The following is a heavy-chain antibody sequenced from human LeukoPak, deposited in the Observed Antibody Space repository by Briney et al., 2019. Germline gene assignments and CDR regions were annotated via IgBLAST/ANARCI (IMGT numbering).Heavy chain of an antibody. J-gene: IGHJ4*02. CDR2: ISGSGGST. D-gene: IGHD3-10*01. CDR1: GFTFSSYA. V-gene: IGHV3-23*01. CDR3: AKSVRWFGDVADY. Sequence: PGGSLRLSCAASGFTFSSYAMSWVRQAPGKGLEWVSAISGSGGSTYYADSVKGRFTISRDNSKNTLYLQMNSLRAEGTAVYYCAKSVRWFGDVADYWGQGTLVTVSS.